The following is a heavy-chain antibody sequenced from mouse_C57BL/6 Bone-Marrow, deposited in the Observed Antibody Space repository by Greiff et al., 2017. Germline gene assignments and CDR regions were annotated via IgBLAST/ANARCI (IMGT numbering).Heavy chain of an antibody. CDR1: GYTFTDYY. CDR2: INPYNGGT. CDR3: ARYVPVLYYAMDY. J-gene: IGHJ4*01. V-gene: IGHV1-19*01. Sequence: VPLQQSGPVLVKPGASVKMSCKASGYTFTDYYMNWVKQSHGKSLEWIGVINPYNGGTSYNQKFKGKATLTVDKSSSTAYMELNSLTSEDSAVYYCARYVPVLYYAMDYWGQGTSVTVSS.